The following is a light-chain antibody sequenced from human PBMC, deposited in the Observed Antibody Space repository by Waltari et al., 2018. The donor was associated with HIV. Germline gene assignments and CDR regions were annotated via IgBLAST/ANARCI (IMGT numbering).Light chain of an antibody. V-gene: IGLV2-23*02. J-gene: IGLJ3*02. CDR3: CSYAGSSTWV. CDR1: ISAVGSYSL. Sequence: SALTQPASASASPGQSITIPCAGTISAVGSYSLASWYQQHPDNAPKLIIYEVTQRPSGISNRFSGSKSGNTASLTISGLQAEDEADYYCCSYAGSSTWVFGGGTKLTVL. CDR2: EVT.